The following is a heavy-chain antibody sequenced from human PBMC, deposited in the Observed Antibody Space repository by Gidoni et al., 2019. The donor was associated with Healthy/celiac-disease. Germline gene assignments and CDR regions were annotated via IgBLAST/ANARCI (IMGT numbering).Heavy chain of an antibody. CDR2: IYYSGST. Sequence: QLQLPASGPGLVKPSETLSLTCTVSGGSISSSSYSWGCIRQPPGKGLEWIGSIYYSGSTYYNPALKSRVTISVDTSKNQFSLKLSSVTAADTAVYYCACLGGDFDYWGQGTLVTVSS. D-gene: IGHD3-16*01. V-gene: IGHV4-39*01. CDR3: ACLGGDFDY. J-gene: IGHJ4*02. CDR1: GGSISSSSYS.